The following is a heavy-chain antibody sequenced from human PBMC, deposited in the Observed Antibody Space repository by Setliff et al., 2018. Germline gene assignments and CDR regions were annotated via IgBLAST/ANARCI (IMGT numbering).Heavy chain of an antibody. J-gene: IGHJ6*03. CDR1: AYTFTSYA. CDR2: INTNTGNP. V-gene: IGHV7-4-1*02. CDR3: ARGEHTSLPSGGNYHMDV. D-gene: IGHD2-2*01. Sequence: GASVKVSCKASAYTFTSYAMNWVRQAPGQGLEWMGWINTNTGNPTYAQGFTGRFVFSLDTSVSTTYLQISSLKAEDTAVYYCARGEHTSLPSGGNYHMDVWGKGTTVTVSS.